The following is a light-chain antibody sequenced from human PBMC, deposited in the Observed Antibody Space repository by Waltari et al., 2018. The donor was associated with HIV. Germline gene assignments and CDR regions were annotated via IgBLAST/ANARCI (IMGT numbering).Light chain of an antibody. CDR2: GAT. Sequence: EIVLTQSPATLSLSPGERATLSCRASQNVSSHYSSYHQQPREPAPRLLNCGATSTARSTASRIGGGGATADMTITISRQSEEDVAEYCRQQKDSSPGTFGGGTRVEIK. CDR3: QQKDSSPGT. J-gene: IGKJ4*01. V-gene: IGKV3-20*01. CDR1: QNVSSHY.